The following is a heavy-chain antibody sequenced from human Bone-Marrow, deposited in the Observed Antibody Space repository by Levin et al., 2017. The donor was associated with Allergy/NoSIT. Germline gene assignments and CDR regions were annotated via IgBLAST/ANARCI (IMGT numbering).Heavy chain of an antibody. V-gene: IGHV1-46*01. J-gene: IGHJ6*03. Sequence: GASVKVSCKASGYTFTSYYMHWVRQAPGQGLEWMGIINPSGGSTSYAQKFQGRVTMTRDTSTSTVYMELSSLRSEDTAVYYCASHKRPRNYYGSGSSHPLYYYYMDVWGKGTTVTVSS. CDR3: ASHKRPRNYYGSGSSHPLYYYYMDV. CDR2: INPSGGST. CDR1: GYTFTSYY. D-gene: IGHD3-10*01.